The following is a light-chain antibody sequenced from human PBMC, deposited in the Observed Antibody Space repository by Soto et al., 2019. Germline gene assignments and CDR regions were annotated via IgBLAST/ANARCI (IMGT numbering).Light chain of an antibody. J-gene: IGLJ2*01. V-gene: IGLV2-14*03. Sequence: QSALTQPASVSGSPGQSITISCTGTSSDVGYYDSVSWYQRHPGKAPKLIIYDVTFRPSGVSDRFFGSKSGNTASLTISGLQVEDEADYYCFSRPRTDTHVVCGGGTNLTVL. CDR2: DVT. CDR3: FSRPRTDTHVV. CDR1: SSDVGYYDS.